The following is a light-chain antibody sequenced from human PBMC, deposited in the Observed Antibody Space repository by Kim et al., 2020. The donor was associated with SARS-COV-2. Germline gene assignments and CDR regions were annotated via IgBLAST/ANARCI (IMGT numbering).Light chain of an antibody. V-gene: IGLV3-19*01. Sequence: SVALGQTVTITCRGDSLRNYYASWYQQKPGQAPILVFYGKNNRPSGIPHRFSGSSSRDTATLTITGTQAEDEADYYCNSRDSSGVVFGGGTKVTVL. J-gene: IGLJ2*01. CDR1: SLRNYY. CDR3: NSRDSSGVV. CDR2: GKN.